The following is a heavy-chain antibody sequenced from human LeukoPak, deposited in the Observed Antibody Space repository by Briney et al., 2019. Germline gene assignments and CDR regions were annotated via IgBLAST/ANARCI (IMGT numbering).Heavy chain of an antibody. D-gene: IGHD5-18*01. Sequence: GGSLRLSCAASGFTFSNYAMSWVRQAPGKGLEWVSAISGSGGSTYYADSVKGRFTISRDNSKNTLYLQMNSLRAEDTAVYYCAKNQMGYSYGPNWFDPWGQGTLVTVSS. V-gene: IGHV3-23*01. CDR2: ISGSGGST. CDR1: GFTFSNYA. J-gene: IGHJ5*02. CDR3: AKNQMGYSYGPNWFDP.